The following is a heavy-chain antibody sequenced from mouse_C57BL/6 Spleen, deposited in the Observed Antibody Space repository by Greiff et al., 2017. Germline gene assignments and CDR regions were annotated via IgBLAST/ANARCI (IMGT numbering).Heavy chain of an antibody. V-gene: IGHV14-4*01. CDR1: GFNIKDDY. Sequence: VHVKQSGAELVRPGASVKLSCTASGFNIKDDYMHWVKQRPEQGLEWIGWIDPENGDTEYASKFQGKATITADTSSNTAYLQLSSLTSEDTAVYYCTRGFTTVVAYYAMDYWGQGTSVTVSS. CDR2: IDPENGDT. CDR3: TRGFTTVVAYYAMDY. J-gene: IGHJ4*01. D-gene: IGHD1-1*01.